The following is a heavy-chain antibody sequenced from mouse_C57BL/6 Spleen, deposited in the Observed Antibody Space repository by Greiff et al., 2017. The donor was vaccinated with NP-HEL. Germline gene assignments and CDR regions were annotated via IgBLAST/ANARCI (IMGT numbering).Heavy chain of an antibody. D-gene: IGHD3-2*02. CDR2: IDPEDGDT. CDR1: GFNINDYY. CDR3: TTDSSGYNAMDY. V-gene: IGHV14-1*01. J-gene: IGHJ4*01. Sequence: VQLQQSGAELVRPGASVKLSCTASGFNINDYYMHWVKQRPEQGLEWIGRIDPEDGDTEYAPKFQGKATMTADTSSYTAYLQLSSLTSEDTAVYYWTTDSSGYNAMDYWGQGTSVTVSS.